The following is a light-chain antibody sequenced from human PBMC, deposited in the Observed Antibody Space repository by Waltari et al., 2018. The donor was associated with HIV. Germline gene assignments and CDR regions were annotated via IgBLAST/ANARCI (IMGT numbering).Light chain of an antibody. CDR2: EVT. J-gene: IGLJ2*01. Sequence: QAALTQPASVSGFPGQSITIYCTGTSSDGSNYNYVCWYQQHPGKAPKLLIYEVTNRPSGVSDRFSGSKSGNTASLTSSGLQAEDEADYYCSSFRSTTASILFGGGTKLTVL. CDR1: SSDGSNYNY. CDR3: SSFRSTTASIL. V-gene: IGLV2-14*01.